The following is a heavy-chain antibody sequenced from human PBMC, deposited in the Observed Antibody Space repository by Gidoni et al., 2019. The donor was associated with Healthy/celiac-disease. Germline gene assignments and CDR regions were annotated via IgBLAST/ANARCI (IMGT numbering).Heavy chain of an antibody. J-gene: IGHJ5*02. CDR1: GGSISSSSYY. CDR3: AREPLSIAAAGMDWFDP. Sequence: QLQLQESGPGLVKPSETLSLTCTVSGGSISSSSYYWGWIRQPPGKGLEWIGSIYYSGRTYYNPSLKSRVTISVDTSKNQFSLKLSSVTAADTAMYYCAREPLSIAAAGMDWFDPWGQGTLVTVSS. CDR2: IYYSGRT. V-gene: IGHV4-39*07. D-gene: IGHD6-13*01.